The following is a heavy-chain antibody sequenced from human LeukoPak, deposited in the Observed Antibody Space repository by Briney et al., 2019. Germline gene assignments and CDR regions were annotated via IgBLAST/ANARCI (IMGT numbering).Heavy chain of an antibody. D-gene: IGHD2-21*02. J-gene: IGHJ5*02. CDR2: IYHSGST. CDR1: GCSISSYY. V-gene: IGHV4-59*01. Sequence: SETLSLTCTVSGCSISSYYWSWIRQPPGRGVEGLGYIYHSGSTKYNPSLHSRVTISLDTSKNQFSLKLSSVTAADTAVYSSARRGGDYNWFDPWGQGNLVIVSS. CDR3: ARRGGDYNWFDP.